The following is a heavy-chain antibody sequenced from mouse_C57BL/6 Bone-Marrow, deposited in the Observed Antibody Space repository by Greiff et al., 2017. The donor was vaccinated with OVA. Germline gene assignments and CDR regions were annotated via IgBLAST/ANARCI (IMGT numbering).Heavy chain of an antibody. J-gene: IGHJ1*03. D-gene: IGHD1-1*01. CDR2: ISYDGSN. V-gene: IGHV3-6*01. CDR1: GYSITSGYY. CDR3: ARAGSTTVGYFDV. Sequence: EVKLVESGPGLVKPSQSLSLTCSVTGYSITSGYYWNWIRQFPGNKLEWMGYISYDGSNNYNPSLKNRISITRDTSKNQFFLKLNSVTTEDTATYYCARAGSTTVGYFDVWGTGTTVTVSS.